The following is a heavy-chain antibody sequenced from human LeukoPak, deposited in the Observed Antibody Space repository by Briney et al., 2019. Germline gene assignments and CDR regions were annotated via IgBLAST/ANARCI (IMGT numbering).Heavy chain of an antibody. D-gene: IGHD2-21*01. CDR3: ASQFWWAAVVGPALDC. J-gene: IGHJ4*02. V-gene: IGHV3-23*01. CDR1: GFNFNDAA. Sequence: GGSLRLSCAASGFNFNDAAMTWVRQAPGKGLEWVSLIASSGRNTYYTDSVRGRFTISRDNSKKTLSLQMNSLRVEDTAIYYCASQFWWAAVVGPALDCWGQGSLVTVSS. CDR2: IASSGRNT.